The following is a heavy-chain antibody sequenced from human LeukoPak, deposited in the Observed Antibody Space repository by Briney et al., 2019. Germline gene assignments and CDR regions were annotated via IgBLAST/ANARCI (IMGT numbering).Heavy chain of an antibody. Sequence: PGGSLRLSCAASGFTFSSYGMHWVRQAPGKGLEWVAVISYDGSNKYYADSVKGRFTISRDNSKNTLYPQMNSLRAEDTAVYYCAALILAVAGPEQFDYWGQGTLVTVSS. V-gene: IGHV3-30*03. CDR3: AALILAVAGPEQFDY. D-gene: IGHD6-19*01. CDR2: ISYDGSNK. J-gene: IGHJ4*02. CDR1: GFTFSSYG.